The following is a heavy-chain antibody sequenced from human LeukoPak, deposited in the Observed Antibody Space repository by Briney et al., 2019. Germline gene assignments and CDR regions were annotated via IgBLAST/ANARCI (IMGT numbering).Heavy chain of an antibody. V-gene: IGHV3-30*03. J-gene: IGHJ4*02. CDR1: GFTFRNHG. CDR2: ASTDEINQ. Sequence: GKSLRLSCAYSGFTFRNHGMHWVRQAPGKGLQWVAVASTDEINQWYTDSVKGRFIISRDNSRNTVILEMNTLKAEDTAVYFCAASITTQLAYWGQGILVTVSS. CDR3: AASITTQLAY. D-gene: IGHD3-10*01.